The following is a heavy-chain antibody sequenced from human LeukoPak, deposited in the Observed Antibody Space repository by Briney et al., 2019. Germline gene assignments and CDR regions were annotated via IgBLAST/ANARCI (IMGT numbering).Heavy chain of an antibody. D-gene: IGHD1-1*01. J-gene: IGHJ4*02. CDR2: IYYRGNT. V-gene: IGHV4-39*02. CDR1: GGSISSSTYF. CDR3: ARDRGTWNDDGFDY. Sequence: SETLSLTCTVSGGSISSSTYFWGWIRQPPGKGLAWIGSIYYRGNTYYNPSLKSRVTISVDTSKSQFSLRLNSATAADTAVYYCARDRGTWNDDGFDYWGQGTLVTVSS.